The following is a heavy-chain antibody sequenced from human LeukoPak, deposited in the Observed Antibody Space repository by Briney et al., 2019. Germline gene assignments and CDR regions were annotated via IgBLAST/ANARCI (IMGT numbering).Heavy chain of an antibody. CDR1: GLTLSSHW. J-gene: IGHJ4*02. D-gene: IGHD5-18*01. CDR3: ARRYSASSVEEFDY. Sequence: GGSLTLSCVVSGLTLSSHWVACVRQAPGKGLEWVANIKKDGREIYDMDSVKGRFTITRENAKNSLYLQMKSLRAEDTVVYYCARRYSASSVEEFDYSGQGTLVTVSS. CDR2: IKKDGREI. V-gene: IGHV3-7*01.